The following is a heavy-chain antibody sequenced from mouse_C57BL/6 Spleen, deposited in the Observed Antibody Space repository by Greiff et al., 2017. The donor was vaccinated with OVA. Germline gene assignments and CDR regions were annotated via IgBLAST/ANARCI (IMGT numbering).Heavy chain of an antibody. D-gene: IGHD1-1*01. Sequence: EVKVVESGGGLVQPGGSLSLSCAASGFTFTDYYMSWVRQPPGKALEWLGFIRNKANGYTTEYSASVKGRFTIYRDTSQGILYLQLTALRAEDSATSYCARSAGSSSWYFDVWGTGTTVTVSS. CDR2: IRNKANGYTT. CDR1: GFTFTDYY. J-gene: IGHJ1*03. V-gene: IGHV7-3*01. CDR3: ARSAGSSSWYFDV.